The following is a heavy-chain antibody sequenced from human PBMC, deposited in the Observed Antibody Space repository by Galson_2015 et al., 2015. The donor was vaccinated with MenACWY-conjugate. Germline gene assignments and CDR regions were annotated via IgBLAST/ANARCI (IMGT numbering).Heavy chain of an antibody. Sequence: LTCTVSGDSISSDNFYWGWIRQPPGKGLEWIGSIYYSGSTYYNPSVKSRVTISVDTSRNQFSLRLSSLTATDAAVYYCARRGRADAFDMWGQGTMVTVSA. V-gene: IGHV4-39*01. CDR2: IYYSGST. CDR1: GDSISSDNFY. J-gene: IGHJ3*02. CDR3: ARRGRADAFDM.